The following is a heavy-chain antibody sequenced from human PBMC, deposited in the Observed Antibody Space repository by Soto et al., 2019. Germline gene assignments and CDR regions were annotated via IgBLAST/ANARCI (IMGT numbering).Heavy chain of an antibody. CDR3: ALGYYDSSGYYSDAFDI. J-gene: IGHJ3*02. D-gene: IGHD3-22*01. CDR2: ISAYNGNT. Sequence: ASVKVSCTASGYKFTSYGISWVRQAPGQGLEWMGWISAYNGNTNYAQKLQGRVTMTTDTSTSTAYMELRSLRSDDTAVYYCALGYYDSSGYYSDAFDIWGQGTMVTVSS. V-gene: IGHV1-18*01. CDR1: GYKFTSYG.